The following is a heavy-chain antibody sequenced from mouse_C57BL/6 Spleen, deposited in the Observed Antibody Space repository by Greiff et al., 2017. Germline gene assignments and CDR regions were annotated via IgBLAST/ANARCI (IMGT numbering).Heavy chain of an antibody. CDR1: GYTFTSYW. D-gene: IGHD1-1*01. V-gene: IGHV1-53*01. J-gene: IGHJ3*01. CDR3: AREAYYYGSSSWFAY. CDR2: INPSNGGT. Sequence: QVQLQQPGTELVKPGASVKLSCKASGYTFTSYWMHWVKQRPGQGLEWIGNINPSNGGTNYNEKFKSKATLTVDKSSSTAYMQLSRLTSEDSAVYDCAREAYYYGSSSWFAYWGQGTLVTVSA.